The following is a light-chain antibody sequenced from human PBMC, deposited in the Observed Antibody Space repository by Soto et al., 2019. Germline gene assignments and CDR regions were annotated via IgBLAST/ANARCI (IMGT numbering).Light chain of an antibody. J-gene: IGKJ2*01. Sequence: DIQMTQSPSTLAASVGDRVPITCRASQSISSWLAWYQQKPGKAPKLLIYAASSLESGIPSRFSGSGSGTEFTLTISSLQPDDFATYYCQQYNSYSHTFGQGTKLEIK. CDR1: QSISSW. CDR3: QQYNSYSHT. V-gene: IGKV1-5*01. CDR2: AAS.